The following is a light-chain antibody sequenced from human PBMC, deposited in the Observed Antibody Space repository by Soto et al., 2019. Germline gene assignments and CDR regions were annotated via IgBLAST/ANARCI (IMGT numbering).Light chain of an antibody. J-gene: IGKJ1*01. Sequence: EIVMTQSPATLSVSPGERATLSCRASQSVNSNLVWYQQKPGQAPRLLIYGASTRATGIPGRFSGSGYGTEFTLTISSLQSEDFPVYYCQQYNTWLSTFGQGTKVQIK. CDR1: QSVNSN. CDR3: QQYNTWLST. V-gene: IGKV3-15*01. CDR2: GAS.